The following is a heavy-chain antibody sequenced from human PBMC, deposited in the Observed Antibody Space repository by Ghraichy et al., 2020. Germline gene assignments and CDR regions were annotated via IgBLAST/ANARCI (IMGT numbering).Heavy chain of an antibody. J-gene: IGHJ2*01. CDR1: GFTFSSYS. CDR2: IRSSSSTI. Sequence: GGSLRLSCAASGFTFSSYSMNWVRQAPGKGLEWVSYIRSSSSTIYYADSVKCRFTILRDNAKDSLYLQMNSLRDEDTAVYYCARDDYGDYAPNGYFDLWGRGTLVTVSS. V-gene: IGHV3-48*02. CDR3: ARDDYGDYAPNGYFDL. D-gene: IGHD4-17*01.